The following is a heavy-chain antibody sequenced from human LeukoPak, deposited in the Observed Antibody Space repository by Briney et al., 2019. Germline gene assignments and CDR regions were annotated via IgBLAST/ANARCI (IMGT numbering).Heavy chain of an antibody. CDR3: ARHRSSRFGVSHGRRYGWFDP. CDR1: GGSISSSSYY. J-gene: IGHJ5*02. V-gene: IGHV4-39*01. CDR2: IYYSGST. Sequence: SETLSLTXTVSGGSISSSSYYWGCIRQPPGKGLEWIGSIYYSGSTYYNPSLKSRVTISVDTSKNQFSLKLSSVTAADTAVYYCARHRSSRFGVSHGRRYGWFDPWGQGTLVTVSS. D-gene: IGHD3-10*01.